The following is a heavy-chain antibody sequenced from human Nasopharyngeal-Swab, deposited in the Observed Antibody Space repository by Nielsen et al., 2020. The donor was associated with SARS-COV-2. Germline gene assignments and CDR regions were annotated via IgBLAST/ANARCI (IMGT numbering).Heavy chain of an antibody. D-gene: IGHD2-2*01. CDR2: ISGSGGRT. CDR1: GFTFSSFD. V-gene: IGHV3-23*01. CDR3: AKGSPGQCSSVTCTGAMYFDH. J-gene: IGHJ4*02. Sequence: GESLKISCAASGFTFSSFDMSWVRQAPGKGLEWVSAISGSGGRTYYADSAKGRFTISRDNSKNSLYLQLNSLRDEDTAVYYCAKGSPGQCSSVTCTGAMYFDHWGQGTLVTVSS.